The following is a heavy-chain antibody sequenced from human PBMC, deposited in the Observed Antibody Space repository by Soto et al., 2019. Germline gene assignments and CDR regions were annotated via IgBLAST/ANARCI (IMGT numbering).Heavy chain of an antibody. V-gene: IGHV1-18*01. CDR1: GYTFTSYG. Sequence: GASVKVSCNASGYTFTSYGIRWVRQAPGQGLEWMGWISAYNGNTNYAQKLQGRVTMTTDTSTSAAYMELRSLGSDDTAVYYCARWEQQLVQQKGDYWGQVTLVTVSS. J-gene: IGHJ4*02. CDR2: ISAYNGNT. CDR3: ARWEQQLVQQKGDY. D-gene: IGHD6-13*01.